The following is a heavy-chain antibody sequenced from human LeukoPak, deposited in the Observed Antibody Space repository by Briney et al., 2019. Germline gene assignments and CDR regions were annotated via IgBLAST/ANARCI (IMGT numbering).Heavy chain of an antibody. D-gene: IGHD1-1*01. V-gene: IGHV3-43*01. J-gene: IGHJ4*02. CDR3: AKDLPAGNWNYFDY. CDR1: GFNIAEYT. CDR2: FSYEDDNT. Sequence: GGSLRLSCTASGFNIAEYTMHWVRQTPGKGLEWVSLFSYEDDNTYYADSVEGRFTISRDSSKNSQYLQMNSLRTEDTALYYCAKDLPAGNWNYFDYWGQGTLVTVSS.